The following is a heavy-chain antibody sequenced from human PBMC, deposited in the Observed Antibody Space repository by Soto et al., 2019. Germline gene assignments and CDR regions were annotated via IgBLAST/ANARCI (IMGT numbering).Heavy chain of an antibody. CDR2: VSPENRNA. D-gene: IGHD4-17*01. CDR1: GYTFTEYV. J-gene: IGHJ4*02. Sequence: ASVKVSCKTSGYTFTEYVINWVRQAPGQGLEYMGWVSPENRNAGYAPQFRGRVSMTADTSINTVYLELTTLTYEDTAVYYCEVTTGYWGQGTMVTAPQ. CDR3: EVTTGY. V-gene: IGHV1-8*01.